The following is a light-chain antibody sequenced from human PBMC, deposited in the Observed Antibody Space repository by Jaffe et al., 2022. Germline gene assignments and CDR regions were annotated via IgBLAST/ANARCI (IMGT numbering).Light chain of an antibody. CDR1: QSVLYSSNNKNY. Sequence: DIVMTQSPDSLAVSLGERATINCKSSQSVLYSSNNKNYLAWYQQKPGQPPKLLIYWASTRESGVPDRFSGSGSGTDFTLTISSLQAEDVAVYYCQQYYRHSGITFGGGTKVEIK. CDR3: QQYYRHSGIT. CDR2: WAS. J-gene: IGKJ4*01. V-gene: IGKV4-1*01.